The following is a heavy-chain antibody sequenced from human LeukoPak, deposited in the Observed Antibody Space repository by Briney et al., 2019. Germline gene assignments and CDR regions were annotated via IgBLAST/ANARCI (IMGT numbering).Heavy chain of an antibody. CDR3: ARARSGWYGLFDY. D-gene: IGHD6-19*01. J-gene: IGHJ4*02. CDR2: VYYSGNT. V-gene: IGHV4-59*01. CDR1: GGSISNFY. Sequence: SETLSLTCTVSGGSISNFYWSWIRRPPGKALEWIGYVYYSGNTNYNPSLRSRVTVSVDTSKNQFSLKMRSVTAADTAVYFCARARSGWYGLFDYWGQGTLVTVSS.